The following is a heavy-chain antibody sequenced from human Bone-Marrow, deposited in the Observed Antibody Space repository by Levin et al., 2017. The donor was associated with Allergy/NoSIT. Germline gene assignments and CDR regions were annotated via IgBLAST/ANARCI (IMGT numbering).Heavy chain of an antibody. V-gene: IGHV4-31*03. D-gene: IGHD5-18*01. CDR1: GGSIISGGYY. Sequence: SETLSLTCTVSGGSIISGGYYWSWIRQHPGKGLEWIGYIYHSGTTQYNLSLKSRVTISVDTSKNQFSLKLSSVTAADTAVYYCARTREDSGYGRCFDYWGQGTLVTVSS. J-gene: IGHJ4*02. CDR2: IYHSGTT. CDR3: ARTREDSGYGRCFDY.